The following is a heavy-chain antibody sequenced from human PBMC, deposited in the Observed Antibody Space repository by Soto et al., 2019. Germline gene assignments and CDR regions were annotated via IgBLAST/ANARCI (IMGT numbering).Heavy chain of an antibody. D-gene: IGHD4-17*01. Sequence: QVQLQESGPGLVKPSQTLYLTCTVSGGSISIAGYYWTWIRQHPGKVLEWVGYIYYSGTTYYNPSLRSRVVISVDRSKNQFSLKLGSVTAADPAVYYCAREKGYGDYDYWGQGTLVTVSS. V-gene: IGHV4-31*03. CDR3: AREKGYGDYDY. CDR2: IYYSGTT. CDR1: GGSISIAGYY. J-gene: IGHJ4*02.